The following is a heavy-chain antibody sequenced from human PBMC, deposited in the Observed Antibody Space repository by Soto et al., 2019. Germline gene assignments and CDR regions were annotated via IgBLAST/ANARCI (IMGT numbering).Heavy chain of an antibody. CDR1: DYNFNNYG. Sequence: QVQLVQSGAEVKKPGASVTVSCKASDYNFNNYGFTWVRQAPGQGLEWMGWISAYNVNTNYAQKLQGRLIMTTETAASRAYMELRRLRSDDTGVYYCAREYCSGGSCWGSFWDWGQGTLVTVSS. CDR3: AREYCSGGSCWGSFWD. D-gene: IGHD2-15*01. CDR2: ISAYNVNT. V-gene: IGHV1-18*01. J-gene: IGHJ4*02.